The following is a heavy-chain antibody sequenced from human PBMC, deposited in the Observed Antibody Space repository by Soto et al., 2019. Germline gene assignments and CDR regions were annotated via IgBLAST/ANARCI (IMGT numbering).Heavy chain of an antibody. CDR3: AKGHHDYVWGTWRSNSGLDS. CDR1: GFILHYSD. D-gene: IGHD3-16*01. V-gene: IGHV3-23*01. CDR2: ISGSAGST. Sequence: GGPLRPSCATSGFILHYSDSNWFRHSPGKGREWLSAISGSAGSTYYAHSVRGRFTISRDHSKITLSREITTLRAQAPAVNTFAKGHHDYVWGTWRSNSGLDSWGRGTLVTVSS. J-gene: IGHJ4*02.